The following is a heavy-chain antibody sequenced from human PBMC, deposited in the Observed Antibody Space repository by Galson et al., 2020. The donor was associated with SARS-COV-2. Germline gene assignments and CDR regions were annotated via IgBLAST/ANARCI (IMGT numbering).Heavy chain of an antibody. J-gene: IGHJ4*02. Sequence: SGPTLTQPTQILTLTYTFYGFSLSTSGTRMSWIRQHPEKALEWLARIDWDAHKFYSPSLKTRHTISKDTSKNQVFLTLTNMDPVDTATYYCVRDSYDSLTSESADFDDWGQGTLVTVSS. CDR3: VRDSYDSLTSESADFDD. V-gene: IGHV2-70*04. CDR1: GFSLSTSGTR. CDR2: IDWDAHK. D-gene: IGHD3-9*01.